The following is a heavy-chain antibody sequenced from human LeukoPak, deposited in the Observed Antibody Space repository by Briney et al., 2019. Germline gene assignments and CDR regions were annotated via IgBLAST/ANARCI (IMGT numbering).Heavy chain of an antibody. CDR3: AKERAGYTNPYYFDY. D-gene: IGHD3-16*02. CDR1: GFTFSTYG. J-gene: IGHJ4*02. Sequence: GSLRLSCAASGFTFSTYGMSWVRQAPGEGLEWVSIFRGSGAHIYYAVSVGGRFTISRDNSKNALYLHMNSLSAEDTAVYYCAKERAGYTNPYYFDYWGQGTLVTVSS. V-gene: IGHV3-23*01. CDR2: FRGSGAHI.